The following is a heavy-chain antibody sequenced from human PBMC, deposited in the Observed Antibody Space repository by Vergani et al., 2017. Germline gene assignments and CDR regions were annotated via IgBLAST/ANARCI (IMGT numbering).Heavy chain of an antibody. Sequence: EVQLVQSGAEVKKPGESLKISCQISGYSFTNYWIGWVRQMPGKGLDWMGIIHPADSDTRYSPSFQGQGTISVDKSISTAYLQRSSLRASDSAMYYCARLYGRDSSGSKYFDYWGQGTLVTVSS. CDR2: IHPADSDT. J-gene: IGHJ4*02. D-gene: IGHD3-22*01. CDR3: ARLYGRDSSGSKYFDY. CDR1: GYSFTNYW. V-gene: IGHV5-51*01.